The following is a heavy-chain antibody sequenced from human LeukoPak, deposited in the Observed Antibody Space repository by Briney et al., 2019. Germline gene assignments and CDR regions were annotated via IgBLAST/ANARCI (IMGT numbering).Heavy chain of an antibody. CDR2: MNPNSGNT. CDR1: GYTFTSYD. D-gene: IGHD3-3*01. V-gene: IGHV1-8*01. Sequence: ASVKVSCKASGYTFTSYDINWVRQATGQGLEWMGWMNPNSGNTGYAQKFQGRVTMTRNTSISTAYMELSSLRSEDPAVYYCARVVYDFWGNYMDVWGKGTTVTVSS. J-gene: IGHJ6*03. CDR3: ARVVYDFWGNYMDV.